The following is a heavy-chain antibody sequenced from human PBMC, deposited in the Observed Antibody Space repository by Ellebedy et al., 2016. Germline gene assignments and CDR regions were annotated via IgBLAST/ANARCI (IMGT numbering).Heavy chain of an antibody. CDR3: VTRHNGAFDL. Sequence: GGSLRLXCAASGFTVSSNSMSWVRQAPGKGLELVSLIYGGGDSYYADSVKGRFTISRDNSKKTVYLQMSGLGVEDTAVYYCVTRHNGAFDLWGQGTMVTVSS. CDR1: GFTVSSNS. D-gene: IGHD2-8*01. CDR2: IYGGGDS. J-gene: IGHJ3*01. V-gene: IGHV3-53*01.